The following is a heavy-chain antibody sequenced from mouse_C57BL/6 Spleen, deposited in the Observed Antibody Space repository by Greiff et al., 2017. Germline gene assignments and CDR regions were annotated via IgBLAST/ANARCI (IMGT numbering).Heavy chain of an antibody. Sequence: EVKLVESGPGLVKPSQSLSLTCSVTGYSITSGYYWNWIRQFPGNKLEWMGYISYDGSNNYNPSLKNRISITRDTSKNQFFLKLNSVTTEDTATYYCARVAGRYWYFDVWGTGTTVTVSS. J-gene: IGHJ1*03. CDR2: ISYDGSN. V-gene: IGHV3-6*01. CDR3: ARVAGRYWYFDV. D-gene: IGHD3-3*01. CDR1: GYSITSGYY.